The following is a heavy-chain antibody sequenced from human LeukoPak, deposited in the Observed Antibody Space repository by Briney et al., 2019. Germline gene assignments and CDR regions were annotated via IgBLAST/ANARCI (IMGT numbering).Heavy chain of an antibody. J-gene: IGHJ4*02. D-gene: IGHD6-13*01. V-gene: IGHV3-30*03. CDR1: GFTFSSYG. CDR3: ASHWAQQLVSDY. CDR2: ISYDGRNK. Sequence: GGPLRLSCAASGFTFSSYGMPWVRQAPGKGLEWVAVISYDGRNKYYADSVKGRFTVSRDNSKNTLYLQMNSLRAEDTAVYYCASHWAQQLVSDYWGQGTLVTVSS.